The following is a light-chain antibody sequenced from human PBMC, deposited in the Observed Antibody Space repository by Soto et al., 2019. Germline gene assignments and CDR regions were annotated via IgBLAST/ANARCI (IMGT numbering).Light chain of an antibody. CDR3: SSYTSSSTGV. V-gene: IGLV2-14*01. Sequence: QSVLTQPASVSGSPGQSITLSCTGTSSDVGGYNYVSWYQQHPGKAPKLMIYEVSNRPSGVSNRFSGSKSGNTASLTISGLQAEDEADDYCSSYTSSSTGVFGGGTKLTVL. CDR1: SSDVGGYNY. CDR2: EVS. J-gene: IGLJ2*01.